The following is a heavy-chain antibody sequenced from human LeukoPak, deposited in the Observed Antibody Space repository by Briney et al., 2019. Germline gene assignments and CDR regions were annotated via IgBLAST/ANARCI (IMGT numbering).Heavy chain of an antibody. D-gene: IGHD3-22*01. CDR3: ARDPPDYYDSSGYYYEDY. Sequence: PGGSLRLSCAASGFTFSSYSMNWVRQAPGKGLEWVANIHQHGSKENYVDSVKGRFTISRDNAKNSLYLQMNSLRAEDTAVYYCARDPPDYYDSSGYYYEDYWGQGTLVTVSS. J-gene: IGHJ4*02. CDR2: IHQHGSKE. CDR1: GFTFSSYS. V-gene: IGHV3-7*01.